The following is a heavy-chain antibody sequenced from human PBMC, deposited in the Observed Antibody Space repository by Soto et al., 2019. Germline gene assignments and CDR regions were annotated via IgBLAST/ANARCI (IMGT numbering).Heavy chain of an antibody. J-gene: IGHJ4*02. CDR2: ISWNSGSI. V-gene: IGHV3-9*01. CDR3: AKDMGYSYGSFDY. D-gene: IGHD5-18*01. CDR1: GFTFDDYA. Sequence: EVQLVESGGGLVQPGRSLRLSCAASGFTFDDYAMHWVRQAPGKGLEWVSGISWNSGSIGYADSVKGRFTISRDNAKNSLYLQMNSLRAEDTALYYCAKDMGYSYGSFDYWGQGTLVTVSS.